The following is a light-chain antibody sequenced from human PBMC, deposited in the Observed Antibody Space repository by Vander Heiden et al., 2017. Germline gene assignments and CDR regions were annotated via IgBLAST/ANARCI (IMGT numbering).Light chain of an antibody. J-gene: IGKJ2*01. CDR3: QQYDNWPYT. V-gene: IGKV3-15*01. Sequence: EIVMTQSPASLSVFPGGRATLSCRASKSVDNKLGWYLQKPGQAPRLLFYGAASRATGVPARFSASGSGTEFALTISSLQPEDLGTYYCQQYDNWPYTFAQGTKLEI. CDR1: KSVDNK. CDR2: GAA.